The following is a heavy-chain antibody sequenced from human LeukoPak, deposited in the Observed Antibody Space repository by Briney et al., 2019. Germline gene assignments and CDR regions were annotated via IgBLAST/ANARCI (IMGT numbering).Heavy chain of an antibody. CDR3: ARANPSYGMIVVDLDY. CDR1: GFTFSSYS. CDR2: ISSSSSYI. J-gene: IGHJ4*02. D-gene: IGHD3-22*01. V-gene: IGHV3-21*01. Sequence: GGSLRLSCAASGFTFSSYSMNWVRQAPGKGLEWVSSISSSSSYIYYADSVKGRFTISRDNAKNSLYLQMNSLRAEDSAVYYCARANPSYGMIVVDLDYWGQGTLVTVSS.